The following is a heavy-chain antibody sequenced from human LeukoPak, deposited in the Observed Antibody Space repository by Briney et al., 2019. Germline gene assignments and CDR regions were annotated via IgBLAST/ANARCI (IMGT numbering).Heavy chain of an antibody. J-gene: IGHJ4*02. CDR3: ARGFPYYYDTSGYFFDY. CDR1: GFTFSSYG. CDR2: IRYDGSNK. D-gene: IGHD3-22*01. Sequence: GGSLRLSCAASGFTFSSYGMHWVRQAPGKGLEWVAFIRYDGSNKYYADSVKGRFTISRDNSKNTLYLQMNSLRAEDTAVYYCARGFPYYYDTSGYFFDYWGQGTLVTVSS. V-gene: IGHV3-30*02.